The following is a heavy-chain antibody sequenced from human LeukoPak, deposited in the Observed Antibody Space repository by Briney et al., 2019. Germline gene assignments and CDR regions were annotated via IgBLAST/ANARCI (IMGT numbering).Heavy chain of an antibody. J-gene: IGHJ5*02. V-gene: IGHV4-59*12. CDR2: IYYSGST. Sequence: SETLSLTCTVSGGSISSYYWSWIRQPPGKGLEWIGYIYYSGSTYYNPSLKSRVTISVDTSKNQFSLKLSSVTAADTAVYYCARAKKGWFDPWGQGTLVTVSS. CDR1: GGSISSYY. CDR3: ARAKKGWFDP.